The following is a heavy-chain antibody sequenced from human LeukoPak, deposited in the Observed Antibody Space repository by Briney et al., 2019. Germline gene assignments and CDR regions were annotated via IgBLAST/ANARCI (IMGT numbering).Heavy chain of an antibody. CDR1: GFTFSSYG. Sequence: TGGSLRLSCAASGFTFSSYGMHWVRQAPGKGLEWVAFIRYDGSNKYYPDSVKGRFTISRDNSKNTLYLQMNSLRAEDTAVYYCAKDDYYGSGSYPFDRWGQGTLVTVSS. V-gene: IGHV3-30*02. CDR3: AKDDYYGSGSYPFDR. CDR2: IRYDGSNK. D-gene: IGHD3-10*01. J-gene: IGHJ4*02.